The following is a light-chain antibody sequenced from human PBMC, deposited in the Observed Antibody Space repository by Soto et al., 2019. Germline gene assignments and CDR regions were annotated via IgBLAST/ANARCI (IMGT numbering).Light chain of an antibody. Sequence: QSVLTQPAAVSGSPGQSITISCTGTISDIGLYNYVSWYQQHPGKAPKLVIYEVSNRPSGVSDRFSGSKSDNTASLTISGLQAEDEANYYCSSFTTTSTLVFGAGTKGTVL. CDR3: SSFTTTSTLV. J-gene: IGLJ1*01. CDR2: EVS. CDR1: ISDIGLYNY. V-gene: IGLV2-14*01.